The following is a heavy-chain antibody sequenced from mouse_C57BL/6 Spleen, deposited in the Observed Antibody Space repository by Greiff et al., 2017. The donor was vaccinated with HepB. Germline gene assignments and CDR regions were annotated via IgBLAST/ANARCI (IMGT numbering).Heavy chain of an antibody. J-gene: IGHJ4*01. V-gene: IGHV5-6*01. CDR3: ARRGTTVVATDAMDY. CDR1: GFTFSSYG. Sequence: EVQRVESGGDLVKPGGSLKLSCAASGFTFSSYGMSWVRQTPDKRLEWVATISSGGSYTYYPDSVKGRFTISRDNAKNTLYLQMSSLKSEDTAMYYCARRGTTVVATDAMDYWGQGTSVTVSS. D-gene: IGHD1-1*01. CDR2: ISSGGSYT.